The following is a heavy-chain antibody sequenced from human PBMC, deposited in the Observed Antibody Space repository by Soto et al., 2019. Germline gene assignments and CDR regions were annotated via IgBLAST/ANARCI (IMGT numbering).Heavy chain of an antibody. J-gene: IGHJ5*02. D-gene: IGHD2-2*01. CDR1: GGTFSSYA. CDR2: IIPIFGTA. V-gene: IGHV1-69*13. Sequence: SVKVSCTASGGTFSSYAISWVRQAPGQGLEWMGGIIPIFGTANYAQKFQGRVTITADESTSTAYMELSSLRSEDTAVYYCARGRGGYCSSTSCYFDWFDPWGQGTLVTVSS. CDR3: ARGRGGYCSSTSCYFDWFDP.